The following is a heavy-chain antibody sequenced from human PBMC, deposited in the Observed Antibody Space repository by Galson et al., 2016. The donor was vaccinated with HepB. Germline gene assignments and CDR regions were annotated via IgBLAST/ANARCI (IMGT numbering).Heavy chain of an antibody. D-gene: IGHD1-1*01. CDR3: ARENWNDEVDY. J-gene: IGHJ4*02. Sequence: TLSLTCSVSGASISSGGYYWSWIRQHPGKGLEWIGYIYNSGSTFYNPSLKSRVTISGDTSKNQFSLKVRSVTAADTAVYYCARENWNDEVDYWGQGTLVTVSS. CDR2: IYNSGST. V-gene: IGHV4-31*03. CDR1: GASISSGGYY.